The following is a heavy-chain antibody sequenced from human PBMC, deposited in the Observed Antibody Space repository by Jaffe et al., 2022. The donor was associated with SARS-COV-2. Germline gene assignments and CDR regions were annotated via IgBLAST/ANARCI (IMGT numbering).Heavy chain of an antibody. CDR2: TYYRSKWYN. CDR3: ARDRPRAHHLGGWRASHYFDY. D-gene: IGHD1-26*01. CDR1: GDSVSSNSAA. Sequence: QVQLQQSGPGLVKPSQTLSLTCAISGDSVSSNSAAWNWIRQSPSRGLEWLGRTYYRSKWYNDYAVSVKSRITINPDTSKNQFSLQLNSVTPEDTAVYYCARDRPRAHHLGGWRASHYFDYWGQGTLVTVSS. J-gene: IGHJ4*02. V-gene: IGHV6-1*01.